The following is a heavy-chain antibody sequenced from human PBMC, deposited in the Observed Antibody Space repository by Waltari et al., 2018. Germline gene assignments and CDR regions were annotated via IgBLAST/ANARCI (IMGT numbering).Heavy chain of an antibody. CDR1: GFTFSSHS. Sequence: EVQVVESGGGLVKPGGSLRLSCAAYGFTFSSHSMSWVRQAPGKGLEWVSSISRDSTYIHYADSIQGRFTISRDDAKNSVFLQMNSLRAEDTAVYYCARNGATSGWLEFDSWGQGTLVTVSS. V-gene: IGHV3-21*02. CDR3: ARNGATSGWLEFDS. J-gene: IGHJ4*02. CDR2: ISRDSTYI. D-gene: IGHD6-19*01.